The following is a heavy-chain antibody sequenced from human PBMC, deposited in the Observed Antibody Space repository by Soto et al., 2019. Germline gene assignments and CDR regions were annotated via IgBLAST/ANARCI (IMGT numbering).Heavy chain of an antibody. CDR2: TYYRSKWYN. CDR1: GDSVSSNSAA. J-gene: IGHJ6*03. D-gene: IGHD2-15*01. V-gene: IGHV6-1*01. Sequence: SQTLSLTCAISGDSVSSNSAAWNWIRQSPSRGLEWLGRTYYRSKWYNDYAVSVKSRITINPDTSKNQFSLQLNSVTPEDTAVYYCARDHCSGGSCYPKSYYYYMDVWGKGTTVTVSS. CDR3: ARDHCSGGSCYPKSYYYYMDV.